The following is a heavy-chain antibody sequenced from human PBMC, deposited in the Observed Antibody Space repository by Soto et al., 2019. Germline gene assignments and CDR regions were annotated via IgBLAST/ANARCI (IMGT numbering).Heavy chain of an antibody. CDR2: IYYSGST. CDR1: GGPISSSY. V-gene: IGHV4-59*01. D-gene: IGHD5-12*01. CDR3: ARDRSCRDGYNCLMFDY. J-gene: IGHJ4*02. Sequence: SETLSLTCAVSGGPISSSYWSWIRQPPGKGLEWIGSIYYSGSTNYNPSLKSRVTISVDTSKNQFSLKLSSVTAADTAVYYCARDRSCRDGYNCLMFDYWGQGTLVTVSS.